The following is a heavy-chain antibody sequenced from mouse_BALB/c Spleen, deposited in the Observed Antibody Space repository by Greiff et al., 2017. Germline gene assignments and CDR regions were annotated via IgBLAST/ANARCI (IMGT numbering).Heavy chain of an antibody. CDR3: ARDEVLRSGFAY. D-gene: IGHD1-1*01. V-gene: IGHV2-9*02. J-gene: IGHJ3*01. Sequence: VKLVESGPGLVAPSQSLSITCTVSGFSLTSYGVHWVRQPPGKGLEWLGVIWAGGSTNYNSALMSRLSISKDNSKSQVFLKMNSLQTDDTAMYYCARDEVLRSGFAYWGQGTLVTVSA. CDR2: IWAGGST. CDR1: GFSLTSYG.